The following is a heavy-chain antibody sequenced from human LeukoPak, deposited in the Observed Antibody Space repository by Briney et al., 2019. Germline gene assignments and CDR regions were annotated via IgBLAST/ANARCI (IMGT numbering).Heavy chain of an antibody. CDR2: IYTSGST. V-gene: IGHV4-61*02. CDR1: GGSISSGSYY. D-gene: IGHD2-8*01. CDR3: ARDVYDAFDI. Sequence: PSQTLSLTCTVSGGSISSGSYYWSWIRQPAGTGLEWIGRIYTSGSTNYNPSLKSRVTISVDTSKNQFSLKLSSVTAADTAVYYCARDVYDAFDIWGQGTTVTVSS. J-gene: IGHJ3*02.